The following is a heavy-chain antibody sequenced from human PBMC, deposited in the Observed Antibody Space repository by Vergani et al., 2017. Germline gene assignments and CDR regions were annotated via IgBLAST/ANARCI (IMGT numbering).Heavy chain of an antibody. CDR2: INHSGST. CDR3: ARVVVRGVRYYYYYMDV. V-gene: IGHV4-34*01. CDR1: GRSFSGYY. D-gene: IGHD3-10*01. J-gene: IGHJ6*03. Sequence: QVQLQQWGAGLLKPSETLSLTCAVYGRSFSGYYWSWIRQPPGKGLEWIGEINHSGSTNYNPSLKSRVTISVDTSKNQFSLKLSSVTAADTAVYYCARVVVRGVRYYYYYMDVWGKXP.